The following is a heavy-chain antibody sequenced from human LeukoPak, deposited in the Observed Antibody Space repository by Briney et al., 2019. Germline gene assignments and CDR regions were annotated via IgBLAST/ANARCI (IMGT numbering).Heavy chain of an antibody. V-gene: IGHV3-11*04. D-gene: IGHD2-2*01. Sequence: EGSLRLSCAASGITFSDYYMGWIRQAPGKGLEWVSYISSSGSSVYYAESLKGRFTISRDNTKNSLYLQMNSPRAEDTAEYYCAKAYHGAFDIWGQGTMVTVSS. CDR1: GITFSDYY. CDR2: ISSSGSSV. J-gene: IGHJ3*02. CDR3: AKAYHGAFDI.